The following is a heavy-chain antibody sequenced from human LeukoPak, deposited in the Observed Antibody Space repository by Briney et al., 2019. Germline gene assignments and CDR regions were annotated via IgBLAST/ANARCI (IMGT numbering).Heavy chain of an antibody. CDR3: ARGSSGWFDDNWFDP. J-gene: IGHJ5*02. CDR1: GYTFTGYY. D-gene: IGHD6-19*01. Sequence: AASVKVSCKASGYTFTGYYMHWVRQAPGQGLEWMGWINPNSGGTNYAQKFQGRVTMTRDTSISTAYMELSRLRSDDTAVYYCARGSSGWFDDNWFDPWGQGTLLTVSS. CDR2: INPNSGGT. V-gene: IGHV1-2*02.